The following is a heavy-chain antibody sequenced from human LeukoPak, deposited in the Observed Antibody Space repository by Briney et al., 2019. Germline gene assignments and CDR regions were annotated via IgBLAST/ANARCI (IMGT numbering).Heavy chain of an antibody. D-gene: IGHD2-8*01. CDR2: ISVIGGST. J-gene: IGHJ4*02. CDR3: AKYGVEARCVDY. CDR1: GFTFSSYA. Sequence: GGSLRLSCAASGFTFSSYAMSWVRQAPGKGLEWGSAISVIGGSTYPADSAKGRFTISRDSSKNTLYLQINSLRAEHTAVYYCAKYGVEARCVDYWGQGTLVTVPS. V-gene: IGHV3-23*01.